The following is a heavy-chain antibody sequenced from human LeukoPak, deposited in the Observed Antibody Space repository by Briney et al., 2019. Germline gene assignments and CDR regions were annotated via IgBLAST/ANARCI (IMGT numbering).Heavy chain of an antibody. CDR2: INNSGST. D-gene: IGHD3-10*01. CDR1: GDSISSYY. Sequence: SETLSLTCTVSGDSISSYYWSWIRQPPGKGLEWIGYINNSGSTKYNPSLKSRVTISVDTSKNQFSLKLSSVTAADTAVYYCARGRRYYYGSGSYYLDYWGQGTLVTVSS. J-gene: IGHJ4*02. CDR3: ARGRRYYYGSGSYYLDY. V-gene: IGHV4-59*12.